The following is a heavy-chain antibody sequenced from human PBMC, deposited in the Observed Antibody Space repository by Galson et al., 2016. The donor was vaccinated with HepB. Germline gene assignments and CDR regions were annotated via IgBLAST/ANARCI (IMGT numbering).Heavy chain of an antibody. D-gene: IGHD6-13*01. CDR1: GFSLPNSRIG. CDR3: ARQSTWGIAAWNFFDF. J-gene: IGHJ4*02. Sequence: LVKPTQTLALTCTVSGFSLPNSRIGVSLVRQPPGKAPEWPGTIFSNDEESHNRTLKSRLTISKDTPKNQVVLIMTNMDPMDTATYYCARQSTWGIAAWNFFDFWGRGTLVTVSS. V-gene: IGHV2-26*01. CDR2: IFSNDEE.